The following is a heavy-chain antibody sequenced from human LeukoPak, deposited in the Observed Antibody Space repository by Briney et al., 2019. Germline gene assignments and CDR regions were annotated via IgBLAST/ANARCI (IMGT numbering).Heavy chain of an antibody. Sequence: SETLSLTCAVYGGSFSGYYWSWIRQPPGKGLEWIGEINHSGSTNCNPSLKSRVTISVDTSKNQFSLKLSSVTAADTAVYYCARGRDNRLVPQYGMDVWGKGTTVTVSS. CDR3: ARGRDNRLVPQYGMDV. D-gene: IGHD1-1*01. CDR1: GGSFSGYY. J-gene: IGHJ6*04. V-gene: IGHV4-34*01. CDR2: INHSGST.